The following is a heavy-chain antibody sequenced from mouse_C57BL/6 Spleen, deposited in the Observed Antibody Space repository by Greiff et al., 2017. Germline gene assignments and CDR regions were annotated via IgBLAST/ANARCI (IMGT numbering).Heavy chain of an antibody. D-gene: IGHD1-1*01. J-gene: IGHJ2*01. V-gene: IGHV1-53*01. CDR3: ARWDSSSGYFDY. CDR2: INPSNGGT. Sequence: QVQLKQPGTELVKPGASVKLSCKASGYTFTSYWMHWVKQRPGQGLEWIGNINPSNGGTNYNEKVKSKATLTVDKSSSTAYMQLSSLTSEDSAVYYCARWDSSSGYFDYWGQGTTLTVSS. CDR1: GYTFTSYW.